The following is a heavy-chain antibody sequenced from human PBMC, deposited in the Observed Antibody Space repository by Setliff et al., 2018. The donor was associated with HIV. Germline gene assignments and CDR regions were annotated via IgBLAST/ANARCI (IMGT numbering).Heavy chain of an antibody. Sequence: QAGGSLRLSCAASGFTFSSYGMHWVRQAPGKGLEWVAFIRYDGSDKYYADSVMGRFTISRDNSKNTLYLQMNTLRTEDTAVYYCAQLAAADDSWGQGTLVTVSS. J-gene: IGHJ4*02. CDR2: IRYDGSDK. D-gene: IGHD6-13*01. CDR1: GFTFSSYG. CDR3: AQLAAADDS. V-gene: IGHV3-30*02.